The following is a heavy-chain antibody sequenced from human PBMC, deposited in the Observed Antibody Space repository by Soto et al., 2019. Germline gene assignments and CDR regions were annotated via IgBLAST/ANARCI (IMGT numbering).Heavy chain of an antibody. CDR2: IIPILGIA. CDR3: ARTIAAAGTGQLDY. D-gene: IGHD6-13*01. V-gene: IGHV1-69*02. Sequence: QVQLVQSGAEVKKPGSSVKVSCKASGGTFSSYTISWVRQAPGQGLEWMGRIIPILGIANYAQKFQGRVTXXAXKXMSTAYMELSSLRSEDTAVYYCARTIAAAGTGQLDYWGQGTLVTVSS. J-gene: IGHJ4*02. CDR1: GGTFSSYT.